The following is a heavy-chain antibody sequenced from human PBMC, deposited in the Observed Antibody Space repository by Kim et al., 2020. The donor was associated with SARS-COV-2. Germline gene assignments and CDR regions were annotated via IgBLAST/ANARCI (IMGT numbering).Heavy chain of an antibody. Sequence: ASVKVSCKASGYTFTSYGISWVRQAPGQGLEWMGWISAYNGNTNYAQKLQGRVTMTTDTSTSTAYMELRSLRSDDTAVYYCARVGEGYSSSYGADYWGQGTLVTVSS. J-gene: IGHJ4*02. V-gene: IGHV1-18*01. D-gene: IGHD6-13*01. CDR2: ISAYNGNT. CDR3: ARVGEGYSSSYGADY. CDR1: GYTFTSYG.